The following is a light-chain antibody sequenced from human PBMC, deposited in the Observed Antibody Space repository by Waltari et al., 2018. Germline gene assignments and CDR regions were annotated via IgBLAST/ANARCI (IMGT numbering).Light chain of an antibody. V-gene: IGKV3-11*01. Sequence: EIVLTQSPATLSLSPGERATLPCRASQSVSNYLSWYQQKPGQAPRLLIYDASNRATGTPARFSGSGSGTDFTLTISSPEPEDFAVYYCLQRTIWPDSFGGGTKLEIK. J-gene: IGKJ4*01. CDR3: LQRTIWPDS. CDR2: DAS. CDR1: QSVSNY.